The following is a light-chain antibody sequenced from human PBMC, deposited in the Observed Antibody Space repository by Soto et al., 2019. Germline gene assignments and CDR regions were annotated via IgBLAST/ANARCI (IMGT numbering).Light chain of an antibody. CDR3: QQRSNWPLT. J-gene: IGKJ4*01. Sequence: EIVLTQSPATLYLSPGERATLSCRASQSVSSYLAWYQQQPGQAPRLLMYDASNRATGIPARFSGSGSGTDFTLTISSLEPEDVAVYYCQQRSNWPLTFGGGTKVEIK. CDR2: DAS. CDR1: QSVSSY. V-gene: IGKV3-11*01.